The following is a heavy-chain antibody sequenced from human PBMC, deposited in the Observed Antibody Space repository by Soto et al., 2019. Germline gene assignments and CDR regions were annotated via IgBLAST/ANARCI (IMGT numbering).Heavy chain of an antibody. Sequence: PWGSLLLSCTASVFTFSSYSINWVRQAPGKGLEWISYISSTSTTIYYADSVKGRFTISRDNAKNSLYLQMNSLRDEDTAVYYCARDPGDGMDVWGQGTPVTVSS. J-gene: IGHJ6*02. D-gene: IGHD3-10*01. CDR2: ISSTSTTI. CDR1: VFTFSSYS. CDR3: ARDPGDGMDV. V-gene: IGHV3-48*02.